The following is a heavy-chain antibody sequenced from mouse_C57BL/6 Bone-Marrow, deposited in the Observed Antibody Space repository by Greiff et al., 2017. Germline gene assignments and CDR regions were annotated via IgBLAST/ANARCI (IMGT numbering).Heavy chain of an antibody. CDR1: GYTFTSYW. CDR2: INPSNGGT. V-gene: IGHV1-53*01. Sequence: VQLQQPGTELVKPGASVKLSCKASGYTFTSYWMHWVKQRPGQGLEWIGNINPSNGGTNYNENFKSKATLTVDKSSSTAYMQLSSLTSEDSAVYYCARSDYDRRYFDYWGQGTTLTVSS. D-gene: IGHD2-4*01. CDR3: ARSDYDRRYFDY. J-gene: IGHJ2*01.